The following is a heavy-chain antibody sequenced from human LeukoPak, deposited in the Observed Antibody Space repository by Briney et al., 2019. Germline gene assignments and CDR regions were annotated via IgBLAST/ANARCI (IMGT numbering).Heavy chain of an antibody. Sequence: GGSLRLSCAASGFTFSSYWMSWVRQAPGKGLEWVANIKQDGSEKYYVDSVKGRFTISRDNAKNSLYLQMNSLRAEDMALYYCAKAFLPREAAADAFDIWGQGTMVTVSS. V-gene: IGHV3-7*03. CDR2: IKQDGSEK. CDR3: AKAFLPREAAADAFDI. J-gene: IGHJ3*02. CDR1: GFTFSSYW. D-gene: IGHD6-13*01.